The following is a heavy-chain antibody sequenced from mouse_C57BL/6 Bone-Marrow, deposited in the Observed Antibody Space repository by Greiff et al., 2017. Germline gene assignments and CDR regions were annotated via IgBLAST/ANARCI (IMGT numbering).Heavy chain of an antibody. CDR2: IYPRSGNT. V-gene: IGHV1-81*01. Sequence: QVQLKESGAELARPGASVKLSCKASGYTFTSYGISWVKQRTGQGLEWIGEIYPRSGNTYYNEKFKGKATLTENKSSSTAYMELRSLTSEDSAVYFCARDDGSFAYWGQGTLVTVSA. CDR1: GYTFTSYG. J-gene: IGHJ3*01. D-gene: IGHD2-3*01. CDR3: ARDDGSFAY.